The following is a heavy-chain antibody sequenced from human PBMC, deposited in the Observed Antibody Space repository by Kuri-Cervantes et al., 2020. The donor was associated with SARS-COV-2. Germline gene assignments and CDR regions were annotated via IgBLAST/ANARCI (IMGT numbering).Heavy chain of an antibody. V-gene: IGHV1-18*01. CDR3: ARDGNSSGLLYYYYYGMDV. CDR2: ISAYNGNT. J-gene: IGHJ6*02. D-gene: IGHD3-22*01. Sequence: ASVKVSCKASGYTFTSYDISWVRQAPGQGLEWMGWISAYNGNTNYAQKLQGRVTMTTDTSTSTAYMELRSLRSDDTAVYYCARDGNSSGLLYYYYYGMDVWGQGTTVTVSS. CDR1: GYTFTSYD.